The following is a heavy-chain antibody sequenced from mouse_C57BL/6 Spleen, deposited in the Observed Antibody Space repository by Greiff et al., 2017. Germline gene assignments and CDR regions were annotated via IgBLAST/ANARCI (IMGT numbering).Heavy chain of an antibody. Sequence: EVHLVESGGGLVQPGGSLKLSCAASGFTFSDYGMAWVRQAPRKGPEWVAFISNLAYSIYYADTVTGRFTISRENAKNTLYLEMSSLRSEDTAMYYCARQDYGNYFAYWGQGTLVTVSA. J-gene: IGHJ3*01. CDR3: ARQDYGNYFAY. V-gene: IGHV5-15*01. CDR1: GFTFSDYG. CDR2: ISNLAYSI. D-gene: IGHD2-1*01.